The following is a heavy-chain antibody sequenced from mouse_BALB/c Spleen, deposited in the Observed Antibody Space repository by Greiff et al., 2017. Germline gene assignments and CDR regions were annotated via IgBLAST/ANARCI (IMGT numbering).Heavy chain of an antibody. CDR3: ATDLLWGRLDY. J-gene: IGHJ2*01. CDR1: GFTFSSYA. Sequence: EVQGVESGGGLVKPGGSLKLSCAASGFTFSSYAMSWVRQTPEKRLEWVASISSGGSTYYPDSVKGRFTISRDNARNILYLQMSSLRSEDTAMYYCATDLLWGRLDYWGQGTTLTVSS. D-gene: IGHD2-1*01. V-gene: IGHV5-6-5*01. CDR2: ISSGGST.